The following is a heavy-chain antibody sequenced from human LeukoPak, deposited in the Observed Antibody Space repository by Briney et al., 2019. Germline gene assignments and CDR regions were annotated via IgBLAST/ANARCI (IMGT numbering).Heavy chain of an antibody. J-gene: IGHJ4*02. CDR3: ARDTVVTLGY. D-gene: IGHD4-23*01. V-gene: IGHV3-9*01. CDR2: ISWNSGSI. Sequence: GGSLRLSCAASGFTFDDYAMHWVRQAPGKGLEWVSGISWNSGSIGYADSVKGRFTISRDNAKNSLYLQMNSLRAEDTALYYCARDTVVTLGYWGQGTLVTVSS. CDR1: GFTFDDYA.